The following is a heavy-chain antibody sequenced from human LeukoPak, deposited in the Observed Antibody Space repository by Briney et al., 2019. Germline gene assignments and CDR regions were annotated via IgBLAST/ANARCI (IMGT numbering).Heavy chain of an antibody. J-gene: IGHJ4*02. CDR2: IYHNGSY. V-gene: IGHV4-38-2*01. D-gene: IGHD6-13*01. CDR3: ARHYFRAAAGTYYFDY. Sequence: RSSETLSFTCAVSGYSISSGYYWGWIRQPPGKWLEWIGSIYHNGSYYYKSSLKGRVTISVDPSKNQFSLKLSSVPAADTAVYYCARHYFRAAAGTYYFDYWGQGTLVTVSS. CDR1: GYSISSGYY.